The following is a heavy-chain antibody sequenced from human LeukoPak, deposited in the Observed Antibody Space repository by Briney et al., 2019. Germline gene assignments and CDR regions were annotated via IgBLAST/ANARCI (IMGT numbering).Heavy chain of an antibody. CDR1: GYSISSGYY. V-gene: IGHV4-59*08. CDR3: ARHGSDWSFDY. Sequence: SETLSLTRAVSGYSISSGYYWSWIRQPPGKGLEWIGYISYTGSPNYNPSLKSRLTISIDTSRNQFSLQVSSVTAADTAVYYCARHGSDWSFDYWGQGTLVTVSS. CDR2: ISYTGSP. D-gene: IGHD6-19*01. J-gene: IGHJ4*02.